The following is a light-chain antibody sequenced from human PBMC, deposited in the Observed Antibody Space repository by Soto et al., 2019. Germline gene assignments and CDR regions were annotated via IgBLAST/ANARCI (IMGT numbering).Light chain of an antibody. Sequence: QSALTQSASVSGSPGQSITISCTGTSSDVGGYNYVSWYQQHPGKAPKLMIYDVSNRPSGVSNRFSGSKSGNTASLTISGLQAEDEADYYCSSYTSSSTYVIFGGGTKFTVL. V-gene: IGLV2-14*01. CDR3: SSYTSSSTYVI. CDR2: DVS. J-gene: IGLJ2*01. CDR1: SSDVGGYNY.